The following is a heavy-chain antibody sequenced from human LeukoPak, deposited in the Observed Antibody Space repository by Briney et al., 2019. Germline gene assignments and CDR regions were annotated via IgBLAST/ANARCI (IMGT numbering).Heavy chain of an antibody. V-gene: IGHV4-59*01. J-gene: IGHJ4*02. D-gene: IGHD3/OR15-3a*01. CDR3: ARSHSVWTSFDY. Sequence: SETLSLTCTVFGGSISSYYWSWIRQPPGKGLEWIGYIYYSGSTNYNPSLKSRVTISVDTSKNQFSLELSSVAAADTAVYYCARSHSVWTSFDYWGQGTLVTVSS. CDR2: IYYSGST. CDR1: GGSISSYY.